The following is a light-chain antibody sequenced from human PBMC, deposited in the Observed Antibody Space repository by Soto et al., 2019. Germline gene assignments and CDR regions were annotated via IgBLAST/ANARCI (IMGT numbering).Light chain of an antibody. CDR2: DAS. Sequence: EIELTQSPATLSLSPGERATLSCRASQSVSSYLAWYQQKPGQAPRLLIYDASTRATGIPARFSGSGSGTDFTLTINRQEPEDFAFYYCQQRSNWPPVTFGRGTKVDIK. J-gene: IGKJ3*01. CDR1: QSVSSY. V-gene: IGKV3-11*01. CDR3: QQRSNWPPVT.